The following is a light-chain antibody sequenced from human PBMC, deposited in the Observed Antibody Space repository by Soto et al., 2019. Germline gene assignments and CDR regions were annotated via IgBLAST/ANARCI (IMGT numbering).Light chain of an antibody. Sequence: IVMTQSPATLSVSPGERATLYCRASQSINSNLAWYQQKPGQAPRLLMFRASIRATGFPARFSGSGSGTEFNITISSLQSEDSAIDYCQQYNNWPRATFGGGTKVEIK. CDR1: QSINSN. CDR2: RAS. J-gene: IGKJ4*01. V-gene: IGKV3-15*01. CDR3: QQYNNWPRAT.